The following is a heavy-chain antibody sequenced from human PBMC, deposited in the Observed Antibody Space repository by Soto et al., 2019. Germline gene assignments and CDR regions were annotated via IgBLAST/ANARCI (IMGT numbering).Heavy chain of an antibody. V-gene: IGHV1-46*01. J-gene: IGHJ5*02. CDR2: INPSGGST. CDR3: ARVSYSGNWFVHSVAGPNWFDP. CDR1: GYTFTSYY. Sequence: ASVKVSCKASGYTFTSYYMHWVRQAPGQGLEWMGIINPSGGSTSYAQKFQGRVTMTRDTSTSTAYMELRSLRSDDTAVYYCARVSYSGNWFVHSVAGPNWFDPWGQGTLVTVSS. D-gene: IGHD6-13*01.